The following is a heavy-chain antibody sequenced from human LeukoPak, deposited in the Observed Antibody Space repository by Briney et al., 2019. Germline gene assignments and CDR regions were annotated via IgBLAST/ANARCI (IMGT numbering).Heavy chain of an antibody. Sequence: GGSLRLSCAASGFTFSKSAMIWVRQVPGKRREWVSSIDYDSSHIYYAASVRGRFTTSRDNARNSVYLQMNSLRVEDTAVYYCARDPLRYLRVGHYDYWGQGTLVAVSS. D-gene: IGHD3-9*01. CDR2: IDYDSSHI. V-gene: IGHV3-21*01. CDR3: ARDPLRYLRVGHYDY. J-gene: IGHJ4*02. CDR1: GFTFSKSA.